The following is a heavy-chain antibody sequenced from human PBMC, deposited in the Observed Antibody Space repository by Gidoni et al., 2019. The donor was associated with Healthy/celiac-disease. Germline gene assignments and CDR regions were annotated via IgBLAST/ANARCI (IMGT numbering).Heavy chain of an antibody. J-gene: IGHJ5*02. CDR3: ARQPFIVVVPAAIVGWFDP. D-gene: IGHD2-2*01. Sequence: QVQLQESGPGLVKPSETLSLTCAVSGYSISSGYYWGWIRQPPGTGLEWIGSIYHSGSTYYNPSLKSRVTISVDTSKNQFSLKLSSVTAADTAVYYCARQPFIVVVPAAIVGWFDPWGQGTLVTVSS. V-gene: IGHV4-38-2*01. CDR2: IYHSGST. CDR1: GYSISSGYY.